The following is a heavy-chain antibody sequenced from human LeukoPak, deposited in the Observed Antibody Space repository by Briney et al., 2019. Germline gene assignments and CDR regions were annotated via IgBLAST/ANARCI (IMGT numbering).Heavy chain of an antibody. CDR2: IKQDGSEK. CDR1: GFTFSSYW. J-gene: IGHJ4*02. D-gene: IGHD4-17*01. Sequence: GGSLRLSCAASGFTFSSYWMSWVRQAPGKGLEWVANIKQDGSEKYYVDSVKGRFTISSDNAKNPLYLQMNSLRAEDTAVYYCARGAYGDYVSTYWGQGSLVTVSS. V-gene: IGHV3-7*01. CDR3: ARGAYGDYVSTY.